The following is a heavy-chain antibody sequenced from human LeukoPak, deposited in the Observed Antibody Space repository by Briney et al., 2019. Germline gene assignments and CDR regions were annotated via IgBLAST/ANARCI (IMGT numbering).Heavy chain of an antibody. CDR2: IKQDGSEK. CDR3: ARALKGLFDYDSSGYYSDAFDI. J-gene: IGHJ3*02. V-gene: IGHV3-7*03. Sequence: GGSLRLSCAASGFTFSSYWMSWVRQAPGKGLEWVANIKQDGSEKYYVDSVKGRFTISRDNAKNSLYLQMNSLRAEDTAVYYCARALKGLFDYDSSGYYSDAFDIWGQGTMVTVSS. D-gene: IGHD3-22*01. CDR1: GFTFSSYW.